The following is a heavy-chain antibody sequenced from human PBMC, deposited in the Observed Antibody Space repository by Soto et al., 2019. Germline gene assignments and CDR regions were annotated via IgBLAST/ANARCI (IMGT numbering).Heavy chain of an antibody. V-gene: IGHV3-21*01. Sequence: ESGGSLVNPGGSLRLSCSASGFPFSSYTMYWVRQAPGKGLEWVSSITTGSTRNIFYADSVKGRFTISRDNADKILYLQMNNVRVEDTAVYYCARDDPIFGAIPRMGIWGQGTTVTVSS. CDR2: ITTGSTRNI. CDR1: GFPFSSYT. CDR3: ARDDPIFGAIPRMGI. J-gene: IGHJ6*02. D-gene: IGHD3-3*01.